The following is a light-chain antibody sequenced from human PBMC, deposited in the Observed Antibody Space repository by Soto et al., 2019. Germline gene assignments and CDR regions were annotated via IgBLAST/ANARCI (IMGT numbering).Light chain of an antibody. J-gene: IGKJ5*01. Sequence: EIVLTQSPGTLSLSPGERATLSCRASQSVGKYLAWYQQKPGQAPRLLIYDASNRATGIPARFGGSGSGTDFTLTISGLEPEDFAVYYCQQRSNWITFGQGTRLEIK. CDR1: QSVGKY. CDR2: DAS. CDR3: QQRSNWIT. V-gene: IGKV3-11*01.